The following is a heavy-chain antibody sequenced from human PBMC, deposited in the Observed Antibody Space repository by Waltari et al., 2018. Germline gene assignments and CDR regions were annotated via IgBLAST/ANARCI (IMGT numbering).Heavy chain of an antibody. D-gene: IGHD4-17*01. J-gene: IGHJ4*02. V-gene: IGHV4-38-2*01. CDR3: ASSDYGDYYFDY. CDR1: SSGYY. CDR2: IYHSGST. Sequence: SSGYYWGWIRQPPGKGLEWIGSIYHSGSTYYNPSLKSRVTISVDTSKNQFSLKLSSVTAADTAVYYCASSDYGDYYFDYWGQGTLVTVSS.